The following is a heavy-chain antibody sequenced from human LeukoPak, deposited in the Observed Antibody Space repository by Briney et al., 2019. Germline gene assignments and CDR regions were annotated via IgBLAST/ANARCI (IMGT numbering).Heavy chain of an antibody. CDR1: GYTFTSYD. D-gene: IGHD6-6*01. CDR2: MNPNSGNT. V-gene: IGHV1-8*01. CDR3: ARGSRIWQAARRPRSYYYYMDV. Sequence: ASVKVSCKASGYTFTSYDINWVRQATGQGLEWMGWMNPNSGNTGYAQKFQGRVTMTRNTSISTAYMELSSLRSEDTAVYYCARGSRIWQAARRPRSYYYYMDVWGKGTTVTVSS. J-gene: IGHJ6*03.